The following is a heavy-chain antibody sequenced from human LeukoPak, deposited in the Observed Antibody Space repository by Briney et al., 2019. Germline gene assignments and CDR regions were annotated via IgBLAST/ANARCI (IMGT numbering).Heavy chain of an antibody. Sequence: SETLSLTCTVSGGSISSYYWSWIRQPPGKGLERIGYIYYSGSTNYNPSLKSRVTISVDTSKNQFSLKLSSVTAADTAVYYCARTLTYYYGMDVWGKGTTVTVSS. CDR3: ARTLTYYYGMDV. J-gene: IGHJ6*04. V-gene: IGHV4-59*01. CDR2: IYYSGST. CDR1: GGSISSYY.